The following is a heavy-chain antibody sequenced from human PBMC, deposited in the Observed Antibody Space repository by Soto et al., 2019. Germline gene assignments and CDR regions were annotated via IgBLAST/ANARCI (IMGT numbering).Heavy chain of an antibody. V-gene: IGHV4-30-4*01. Sequence: SETLSLTCTVSGGSISSGDYYWSWIRQPPGKGLEWIGYIYYSGSTYYNPSLKSRVTISVDTSKNQFSLKLSSVTAADTAVYYCARATVTTEGWFDPWGQGTLVTVSS. CDR1: GGSISSGDYY. D-gene: IGHD4-17*01. J-gene: IGHJ5*02. CDR2: IYYSGST. CDR3: ARATVTTEGWFDP.